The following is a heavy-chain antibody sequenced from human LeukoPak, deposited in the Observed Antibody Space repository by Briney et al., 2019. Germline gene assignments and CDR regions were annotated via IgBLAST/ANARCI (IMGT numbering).Heavy chain of an antibody. V-gene: IGHV3-11*01. CDR1: GFTFSDYY. J-gene: IGHJ4*02. CDR3: ARSRLKGNSSPVY. CDR2: ISSSGSTI. D-gene: IGHD6-13*01. Sequence: GGSLRRSCAASGFTFSDYYMSWIRQAPGKGLEWVSYISSSGSTIYYADSVKGRFTISRDNAKNSLYLQMNSLRAEDTAAYYCARSRLKGNSSPVYWGQGTLVTVSS.